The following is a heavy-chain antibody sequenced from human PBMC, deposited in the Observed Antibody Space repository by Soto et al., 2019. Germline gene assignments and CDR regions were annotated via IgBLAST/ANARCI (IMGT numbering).Heavy chain of an antibody. V-gene: IGHV4-31*03. CDR2: IYYSGST. Sequence: PSETLSLTCTVSGGSISSGGYYWSWIRQHPGKGLEWIGYIYYSGSTYYNPSLKSRVTISVDTSKNQFSLKLNSVTAADTAVYYCALTLTYYDFWSGHALVGWFDPWGQGTLVTVSS. CDR1: GGSISSGGYY. J-gene: IGHJ5*02. D-gene: IGHD3-3*01. CDR3: ALTLTYYDFWSGHALVGWFDP.